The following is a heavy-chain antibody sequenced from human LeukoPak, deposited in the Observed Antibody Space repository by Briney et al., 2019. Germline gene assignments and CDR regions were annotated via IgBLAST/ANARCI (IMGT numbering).Heavy chain of an antibody. D-gene: IGHD1-26*01. CDR2: IYYSGST. Sequence: SETLSLTCTVSGGSISSYYWSWIRQPPGKGLEWIGYIYYSGSTNYNPSLKSRVTISVDTSKNQFSLKLSSVTAADTAVYYCARGYSGSYGKFDYWGQGTLVTVSS. V-gene: IGHV4-59*01. CDR1: GGSISSYY. J-gene: IGHJ4*02. CDR3: ARGYSGSYGKFDY.